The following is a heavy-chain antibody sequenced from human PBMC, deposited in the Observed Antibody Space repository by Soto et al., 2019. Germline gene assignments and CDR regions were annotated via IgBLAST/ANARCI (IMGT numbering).Heavy chain of an antibody. CDR3: ASVTGGDSDYYFDY. V-gene: IGHV4-31*02. J-gene: IGHJ4*02. CDR2: ISYSGRT. D-gene: IGHD2-21*02. Sequence: SESLSLTCTVSCVSITTGVYYWSWIRQHPGKGLAWSGKISYSGRTYYNPPLKSRVILSVDTSKNHFSLNLRSLPAAESAMYYCASVTGGDSDYYFDYWGQGAMVTVSS. CDR1: CVSITTGVYY.